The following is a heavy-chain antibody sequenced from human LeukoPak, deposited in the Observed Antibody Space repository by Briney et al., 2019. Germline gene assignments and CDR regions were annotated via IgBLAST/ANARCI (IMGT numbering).Heavy chain of an antibody. D-gene: IGHD1-14*01. J-gene: IGHJ5*02. CDR2: ISRSGNT. Sequence: SETLFLTCAVYGGSFRGYYWSWIRQPPGKGLEWIGKISRSGNTNYNPSLKSRVTISVDTSKNQFSLKLSSVTAADTGVYYCARGGPSELDPWGQGTLVTVSS. CDR1: GGSFRGYY. V-gene: IGHV4-34*01. CDR3: ARGGPSELDP.